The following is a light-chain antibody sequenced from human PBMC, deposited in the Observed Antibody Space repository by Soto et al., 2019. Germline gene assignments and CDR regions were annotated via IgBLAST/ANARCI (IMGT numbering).Light chain of an antibody. V-gene: IGLV1-44*01. CDR1: SSNIGSNV. J-gene: IGLJ2*01. CDR2: SNN. CDR3: AAWDDSLNGPL. Sequence: QSVLTQPPSASGTPVQRVTISCYGISSNIGSNVVNWYQQLPGTAPKLLIYSNNQRPSGVPDRFSGSKSGTSASLAISGLQSEDEADDYCAAWDDSLNGPLFGGGTKLTVL.